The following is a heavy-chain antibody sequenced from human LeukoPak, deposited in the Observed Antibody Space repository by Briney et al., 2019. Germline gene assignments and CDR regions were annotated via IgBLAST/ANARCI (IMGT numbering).Heavy chain of an antibody. Sequence: PGGSLRLSCAASGFTFSSYAMHWVRQAPGKGLEWVAVISYDGSNKYYADSVKGRFTISRDNSKNTLYLQMNSLRSEDTAVYYCARGANCGGDCYSWVHFDYWGQGTLVTVSS. J-gene: IGHJ4*02. CDR2: ISYDGSNK. V-gene: IGHV3-30-3*01. D-gene: IGHD2-21*02. CDR3: ARGANCGGDCYSWVHFDY. CDR1: GFTFSSYA.